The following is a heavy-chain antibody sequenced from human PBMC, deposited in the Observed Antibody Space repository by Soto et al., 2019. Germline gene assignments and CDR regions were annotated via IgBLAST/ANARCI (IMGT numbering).Heavy chain of an antibody. D-gene: IGHD5-18*01. CDR2: IYYSGST. CDR1: GGSISSGGYY. V-gene: IGHV4-31*03. J-gene: IGHJ5*02. Sequence: QVQLQESGPGLVKPSQTLSLTCTVSGGSISSGGYYWSWIRQHPGKGLEWIGYIYYSGSTYYNPSLKSRVTISVDTSKNQFSLKLSSVTAADTAVYYCARDGARYGAPGYHWFDPWGQGTLVTVSS. CDR3: ARDGARYGAPGYHWFDP.